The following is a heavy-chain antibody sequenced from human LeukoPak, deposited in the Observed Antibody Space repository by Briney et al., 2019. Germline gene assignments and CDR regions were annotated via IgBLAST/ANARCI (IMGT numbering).Heavy chain of an antibody. CDR3: ARDAFGVDKSPF. D-gene: IGHD3-3*01. Sequence: PGGSLRLSCAASGFTFSSSWMYWVRQAPGKGLVWVSRINSDGSTIGYADSVKGRFTISRDNAKNTLYLQMNSLRAEDTAVYYCARDAFGVDKSPFWGQGTLVTVSS. CDR1: GFTFSSSW. J-gene: IGHJ4*02. V-gene: IGHV3-74*01. CDR2: INSDGSTI.